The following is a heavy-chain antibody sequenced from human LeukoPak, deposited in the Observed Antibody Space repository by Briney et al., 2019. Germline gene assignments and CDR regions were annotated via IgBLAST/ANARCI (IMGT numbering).Heavy chain of an antibody. D-gene: IGHD6-13*01. CDR1: GFTFSSYA. CDR2: ISGSGGST. CDR3: AKEEGSSWYGDY. J-gene: IGHJ4*02. V-gene: IGHV3-23*01. Sequence: GGSLRLSCAASGFTFSSYAMSWVRQAPWKGLEWVSGISGSGGSTYYADSVKGRFTISRDNSKNTLYLQMNSLRAEDTAVYYCAKEEGSSWYGDYWGQGTLVTVSS.